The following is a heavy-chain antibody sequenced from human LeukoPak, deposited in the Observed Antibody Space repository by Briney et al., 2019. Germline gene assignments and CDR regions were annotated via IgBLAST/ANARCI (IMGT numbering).Heavy chain of an antibody. D-gene: IGHD6-13*01. CDR3: ARVGNRYSSSPTNKFDY. Sequence: GASVKVSCKASGYTFTSYGISWVRQAPGQGLEWMGWISAYNGNTNYAQKLQGRVTMTTDTSTSTAYMELRSLRSDDTAVYYCARVGNRYSSSPTNKFDYWGQGTLVTVSS. V-gene: IGHV1-18*01. J-gene: IGHJ4*02. CDR2: ISAYNGNT. CDR1: GYTFTSYG.